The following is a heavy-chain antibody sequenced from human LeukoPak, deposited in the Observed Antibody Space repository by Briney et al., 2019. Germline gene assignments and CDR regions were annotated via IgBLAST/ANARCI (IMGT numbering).Heavy chain of an antibody. V-gene: IGHV3-53*01. J-gene: IGHJ4*02. D-gene: IGHD3/OR15-3a*01. Sequence: GGSLRLSCAASGFTVSNSYVSWVRQAPGKGLEWVSGIYSGGTTYYRDSVKGRFTISRDNSKNTLYLQMNSLRPEDTAVYYCAKDQGQGIWTDLTYWGRGTLVTVSS. CDR3: AKDQGQGIWTDLTY. CDR1: GFTVSNSY. CDR2: IYSGGTT.